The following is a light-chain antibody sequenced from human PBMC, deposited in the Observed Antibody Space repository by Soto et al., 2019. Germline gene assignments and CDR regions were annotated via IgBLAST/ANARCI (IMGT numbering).Light chain of an antibody. J-gene: IGLJ1*01. V-gene: IGLV2-14*01. CDR2: EVN. Sequence: QSALTQPASVSGSPGQSITISCTGTSSDIGAYDYVSWFQQHPGKAPKLMISEVNNRPSGVSNRFSGSKSGNTAYLTISGLQAKDDAKYSYFPLTTTGPHASGTGTKLTVL. CDR1: SSDIGAYDY. CDR3: FPLTTTGPHA.